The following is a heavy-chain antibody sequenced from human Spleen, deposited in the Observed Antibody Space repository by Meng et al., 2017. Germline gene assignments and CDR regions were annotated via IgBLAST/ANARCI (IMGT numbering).Heavy chain of an antibody. CDR3: ARHDWFDP. CDR1: GFIVSSDY. Sequence: GESLKTSCAASGFIVSSDYMHWLRQAPGKGLEWVSVLYSGGGTYYADSVKGRFTISRDNSKNTVYLQMNSLRAEDTAIYYCARHDWFDPWGQGTLVTVSS. J-gene: IGHJ5*02. CDR2: LYSGGGT. V-gene: IGHV3-53*01.